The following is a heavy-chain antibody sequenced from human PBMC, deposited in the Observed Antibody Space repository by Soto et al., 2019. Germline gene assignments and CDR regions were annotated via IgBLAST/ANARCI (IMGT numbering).Heavy chain of an antibody. CDR2: IYSGGTP. D-gene: IGHD2-8*01. CDR3: ARLMTIYWYYVDV. V-gene: IGHV3-53*04. CDR1: GFSVSNTY. Sequence: EVQLVESGGTLVQPGGSLRLSCSVSGFSVSNTYMTWVRQTPGRGLEWVSLIYSGGTPYYADSVKGRFTISRDSSENKLYLQMDSLRTEDTAVYFCARLMTIYWYYVDVWGKGTPVTVSS. J-gene: IGHJ6*03.